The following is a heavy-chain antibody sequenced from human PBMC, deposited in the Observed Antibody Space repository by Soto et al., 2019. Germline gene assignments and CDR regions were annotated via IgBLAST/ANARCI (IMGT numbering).Heavy chain of an antibody. Sequence: QVQLVESGGGVVQPGRSLRLSCAPSGFTFSNYAMHWVRQAPGKGLEWVAVISYEGSNKYYADPVKGRLTISRDNSKNTLYLQMNSLRAEDTAVYYCARDKRDLRFLEWSYYFDYWGQGTLVTVSS. V-gene: IGHV3-30-3*01. CDR3: ARDKRDLRFLEWSYYFDY. J-gene: IGHJ4*02. D-gene: IGHD3-3*01. CDR2: ISYEGSNK. CDR1: GFTFSNYA.